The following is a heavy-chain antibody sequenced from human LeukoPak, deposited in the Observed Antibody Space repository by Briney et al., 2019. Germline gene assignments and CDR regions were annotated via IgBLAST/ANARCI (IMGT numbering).Heavy chain of an antibody. CDR3: ARLHQTGSTDY. V-gene: IGHV4-59*01. J-gene: IGHJ4*02. CDR1: GGSISGYY. CDR2: MSYSENT. D-gene: IGHD1-14*01. Sequence: AEPLSLPCTVSGGSISGYYGSWIRRPPGKGLEWIGHMSYSENTNYNPSLKSRVTMSVDTSKNQFSLKLNSVTAADTAVYYCARLHQTGSTDYWGQGTLVTVSS.